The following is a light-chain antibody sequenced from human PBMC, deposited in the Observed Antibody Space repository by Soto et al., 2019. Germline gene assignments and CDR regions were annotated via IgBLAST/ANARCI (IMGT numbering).Light chain of an antibody. CDR1: QSVGSNY. CDR2: GAS. V-gene: IGKV3-20*01. CDR3: QQYTTSPFT. Sequence: EIVLTQSPGTLSLSPGERATLYCRASQSVGSNYLAWYQQKPGQAPRVLIYGASSRATGIPDRFSGSGSGADFPRTSSRLEPEELAVYYCQQYTTSPFTFGPGPKVDIK. J-gene: IGKJ3*01.